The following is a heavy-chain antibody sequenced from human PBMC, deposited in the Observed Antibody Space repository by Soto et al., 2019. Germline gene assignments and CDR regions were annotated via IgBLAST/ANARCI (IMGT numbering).Heavy chain of an antibody. Sequence: HPGGSLRLSCAASGFTFSTSWMNWVRQAPGKGLEWVANIKQDGTEKYYVDSVKGRFTISRDNAKNSLFLQMNSLRAEDTAVYYCARTYGSGSYYHRFDYWGQGTLVTVSS. D-gene: IGHD3-10*01. V-gene: IGHV3-7*01. J-gene: IGHJ4*02. CDR3: ARTYGSGSYYHRFDY. CDR2: IKQDGTEK. CDR1: GFTFSTSW.